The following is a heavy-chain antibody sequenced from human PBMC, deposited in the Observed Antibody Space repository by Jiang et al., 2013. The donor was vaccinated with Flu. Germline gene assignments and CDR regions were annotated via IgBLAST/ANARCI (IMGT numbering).Heavy chain of an antibody. Sequence: SCKASGDTFSSSAFSWLRQAPGQAPGRGLEWMGRIVPVFEITNYAQKFQGRVTITADKSTSTVYMELRHLRSEDTAVYYCARERGTVVTSVMWHFDLWGRGTLVTVSS. V-gene: IGHV1-69*04. CDR2: IVPVFEIT. D-gene: IGHD2-21*02. CDR1: GDTFSSSA. J-gene: IGHJ2*01. CDR3: ARERGTVVTSVMWHFDL.